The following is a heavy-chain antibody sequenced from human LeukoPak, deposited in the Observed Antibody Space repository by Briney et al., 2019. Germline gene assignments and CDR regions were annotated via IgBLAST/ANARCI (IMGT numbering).Heavy chain of an antibody. D-gene: IGHD3-3*01. Sequence: GGSLRLSCAASGFTFSTYAMNWVRQAPGKGLEWVSHISGSNDNTFYADSVKGRFTISRDNSRNTLCMQMNSLRAEDTAVYYCAKYYDFWSGYYSDAFDIWGQGTMVTVSS. J-gene: IGHJ3*02. CDR1: GFTFSTYA. CDR2: ISGSNDNT. CDR3: AKYYDFWSGYYSDAFDI. V-gene: IGHV3-23*01.